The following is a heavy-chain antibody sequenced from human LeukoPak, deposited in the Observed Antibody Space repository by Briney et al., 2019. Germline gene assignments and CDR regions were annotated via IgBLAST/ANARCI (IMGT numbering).Heavy chain of an antibody. CDR3: AKDGKTSVVDSGKRDAFDI. CDR2: ISGSGRTT. V-gene: IGHV3-23*01. Sequence: GGSLRLSCAVSGFTFSNYAMSWVRQAPGKGLEWVSVISGSGRTTYYADSMKGRFTISRDNSKNTLYLHMSSLRAEDTAVYYCAKDGKTSVVDSGKRDAFDIWGQGTMVTVSS. CDR1: GFTFSNYA. D-gene: IGHD4-23*01. J-gene: IGHJ3*02.